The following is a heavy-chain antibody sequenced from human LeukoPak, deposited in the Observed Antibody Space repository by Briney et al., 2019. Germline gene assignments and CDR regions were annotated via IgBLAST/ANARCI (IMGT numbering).Heavy chain of an antibody. J-gene: IGHJ6*03. CDR1: GGSISSYY. CDR3: ARVMGASWFFYLDV. Sequence: PSETLSLTCTVSGGSISSYYWSWIRQPPGKGLEWIGYIYYSGSTNYNPSLKSRVTISVDTSKNQFSLKLSSVTAADTAVYYCARVMGASWFFYLDVWGEGTTVIVSS. D-gene: IGHD3-10*01. V-gene: IGHV4-59*01. CDR2: IYYSGST.